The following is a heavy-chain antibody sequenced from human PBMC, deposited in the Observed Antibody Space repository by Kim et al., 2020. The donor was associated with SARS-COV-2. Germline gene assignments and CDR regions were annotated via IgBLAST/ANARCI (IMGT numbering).Heavy chain of an antibody. CDR2: TYYRSKWYN. D-gene: IGHD6-13*01. CDR3: ARDNMVYIAAAGNLLYYYYGMDV. CDR1: GDSVSSNSAA. Sequence: SQTLSLTCAISGDSVSSNSAAWNWIRQSPSRGLEWLGRTYYRSKWYNDYAVSVKSRITINPDTSKNQFSLQLISVTPEDTAVYYCARDNMVYIAAAGNLLYYYYGMDVWGQGTTVTVSS. V-gene: IGHV6-1*01. J-gene: IGHJ6*02.